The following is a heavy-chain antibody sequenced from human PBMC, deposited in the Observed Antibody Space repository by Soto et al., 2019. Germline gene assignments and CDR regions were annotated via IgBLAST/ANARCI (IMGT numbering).Heavy chain of an antibody. CDR3: ARESRMTMVRGVDNWFDP. D-gene: IGHD3-10*01. V-gene: IGHV4-59*01. J-gene: IGHJ5*02. CDR2: IYYSGST. Sequence: QVQLQESGPGLVKPSETLSLTCTVSGGSISSYYWSWIRQPPGKGLEWIGYIYYSGSTNYNPSLKSRATITVDTSKNQFSLKLSSVTAADTAVYYGARESRMTMVRGVDNWFDPWGQGTLVTV. CDR1: GGSISSYY.